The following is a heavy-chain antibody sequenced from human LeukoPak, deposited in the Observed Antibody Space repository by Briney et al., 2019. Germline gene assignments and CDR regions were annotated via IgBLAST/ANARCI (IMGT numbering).Heavy chain of an antibody. CDR1: GGSISSYY. V-gene: IGHV4-59*01. Sequence: SETLSLTCTVSGGSISSYYWSWIRQPPGKGLEWIGYIYYSGSTNYNPSLKSRVTISVDTSKNQFSLKLNSLTASDTAVYYCARAVQLERPPPLIGYYYMDVWGKGTTVTVSS. D-gene: IGHD1-1*01. CDR3: ARAVQLERPPPLIGYYYMDV. J-gene: IGHJ6*03. CDR2: IYYSGST.